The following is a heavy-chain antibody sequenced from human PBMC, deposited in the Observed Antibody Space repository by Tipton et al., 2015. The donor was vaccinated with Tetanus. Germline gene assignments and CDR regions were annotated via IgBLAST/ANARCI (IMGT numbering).Heavy chain of an antibody. CDR3: VRDRGLGLDSFDI. CDR2: TYYRSKWYN. V-gene: IGHV6-1*01. D-gene: IGHD3-16*01. Sequence: GLVKPSQTLSLTCAISGDSVSSNTDAWNWIRQSPSRGLEWLGRTYYRSKWYNDYALSVKSRITINPDTSKNQFSLQLKSVTPEDPAMYYCVRDRGLGLDSFDIWGRGTMVTVSS. J-gene: IGHJ3*02. CDR1: GDSVSSNTDA.